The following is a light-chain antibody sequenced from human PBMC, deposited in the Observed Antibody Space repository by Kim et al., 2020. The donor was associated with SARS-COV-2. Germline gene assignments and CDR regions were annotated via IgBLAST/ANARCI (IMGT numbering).Light chain of an antibody. V-gene: IGKV1-39*01. CDR3: QQSIATPLT. CDR1: QNIGSY. CDR2: DTF. J-gene: IGKJ4*01. Sequence: IQMTHSPSSLSASVGDRVTITCRASQNIGSYLNWYQQRPGQAPKLLIFDTFKLHGGVPSRFSGSASGPNFTLSIDNLQPEDFSTYYCQQSIATPLTFGGGTKVDIK.